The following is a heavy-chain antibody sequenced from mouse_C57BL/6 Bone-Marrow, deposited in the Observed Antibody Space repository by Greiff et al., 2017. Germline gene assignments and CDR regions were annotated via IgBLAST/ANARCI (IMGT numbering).Heavy chain of an antibody. J-gene: IGHJ1*03. V-gene: IGHV1-72*01. CDR3: ATYDGYFWYFDV. CDR2: IDLNSGGT. D-gene: IGHD2-3*01. CDR1: GYTFTSYW. Sequence: VQLQQPGAELVKPGASVKLSCKASGYTFTSYWMHWVKQRPGRGLEWIGRIDLNSGGTKYNEKFKSKATLTVDKPSSTAYMQLSSLTSEYSAVYYCATYDGYFWYFDVWGTGTTVTVSS.